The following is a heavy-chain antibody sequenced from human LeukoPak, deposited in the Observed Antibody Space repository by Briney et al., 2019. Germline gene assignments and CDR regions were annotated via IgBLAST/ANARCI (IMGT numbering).Heavy chain of an antibody. Sequence: GGSLRLSCAASGFAFSVYAMSWLRQPPGKGLEWVSTINANSGTTSYAASVRGRFSISRDNSKNTLYLQLSTLRADDTATYYCAKPISGGLAVTADWFHPWGQGTLVVVSS. CDR3: AKPISGGLAVTADWFHP. D-gene: IGHD6-19*01. CDR2: INANSGTT. CDR1: GFAFSVYA. J-gene: IGHJ5*01. V-gene: IGHV3-23*01.